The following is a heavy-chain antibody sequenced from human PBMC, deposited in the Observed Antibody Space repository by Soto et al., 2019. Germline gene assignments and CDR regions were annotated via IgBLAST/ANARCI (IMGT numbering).Heavy chain of an antibody. CDR1: GFTFDDYA. CDR2: IGWNSGSI. CDR3: AKPELSSGWQSEYFQH. J-gene: IGHJ1*01. D-gene: IGHD6-19*01. Sequence: GGSLRLSCAASGFTFDDYAMHWVRQAPGKGLEWVSGIGWNSGSIGYADSVKGRFTISRDNAKNSLYLQMNSLRAEDTALYYCAKPELSSGWQSEYFQHWGQGTLVTVSS. V-gene: IGHV3-9*01.